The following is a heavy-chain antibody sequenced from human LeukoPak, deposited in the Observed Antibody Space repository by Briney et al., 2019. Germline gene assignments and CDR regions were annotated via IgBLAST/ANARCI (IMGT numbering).Heavy chain of an antibody. J-gene: IGHJ4*02. CDR1: GGSFSGYY. CDR2: INHSGST. Sequence: SVTLSLTCAVYGGSFSGYYWSWIRQPPGKGLEWIGEINHSGSTNYNPSLKSRVTISVDTSKNQFSLKLSSVTAADTAVYYCARGLYSGYPYWGQGTLVTVSS. V-gene: IGHV4-34*01. D-gene: IGHD5-12*01. CDR3: ARGLYSGYPY.